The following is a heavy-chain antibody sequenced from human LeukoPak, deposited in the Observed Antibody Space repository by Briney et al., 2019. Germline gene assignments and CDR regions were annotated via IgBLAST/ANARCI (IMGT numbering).Heavy chain of an antibody. CDR2: IIPILGIA. CDR3: ARVSSGYFIGY. CDR1: GGTFSSYA. Sequence: SVKVSCKASGGTFSSYAISWVRQAPGQGLEWMGRIIPILGIANYAQKFQGRVTITADKSTSTAYMELSSLRSEDTAVYYCARVSSGYFIGYWGQGTLVTVSS. J-gene: IGHJ4*02. D-gene: IGHD3-22*01. V-gene: IGHV1-69*04.